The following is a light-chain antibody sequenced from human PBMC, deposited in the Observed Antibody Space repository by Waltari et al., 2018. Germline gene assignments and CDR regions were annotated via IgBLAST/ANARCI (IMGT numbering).Light chain of an antibody. CDR1: ESVSRS. Sequence: EIGLTQSPGTLSLSPGGRATLSCRASESVSRSLAWYQQKPGQAPRLLIYCASTRATGIPDRFTGSGSGTDFSLTISSLEPEDFAIYFCQNYVRLPATFGQGTKVEIK. CDR2: CAS. J-gene: IGKJ1*01. V-gene: IGKV3-20*01. CDR3: QNYVRLPAT.